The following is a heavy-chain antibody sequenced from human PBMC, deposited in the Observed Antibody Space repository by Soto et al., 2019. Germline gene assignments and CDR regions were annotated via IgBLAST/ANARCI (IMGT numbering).Heavy chain of an antibody. CDR2: IIPIFGTA. CDR3: ARGFPVDIVATITTYYYYYGMDV. Sequence: SVKVSCKASGGTFSSYAISWVRQAPGQGLEWMGGIIPIFGTANYAQKFQGRVTITADESTSTAYMELSSLRSEDTAVYYCARGFPVDIVATITTYYYYYGMDVWGQGTTVTVSS. D-gene: IGHD5-12*01. J-gene: IGHJ6*02. CDR1: GGTFSSYA. V-gene: IGHV1-69*13.